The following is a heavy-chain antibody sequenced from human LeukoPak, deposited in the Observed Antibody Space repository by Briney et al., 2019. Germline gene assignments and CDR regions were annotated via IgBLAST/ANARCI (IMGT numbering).Heavy chain of an antibody. CDR2: IKQDGSEK. V-gene: IGHV3-7*01. CDR1: GFTFSRYW. D-gene: IGHD6-6*01. J-gene: IGHJ4*02. CDR3: ARIGYSSSSLDY. Sequence: GGSLRLSCAASGFTFSRYWMTWVRQAPGKGLEWVANIKQDGSEKYYVDSMKGRFTISRDNAENSLYLQMNSLRAEDTAVYYCARIGYSSSSLDYWGQGTLVTVSS.